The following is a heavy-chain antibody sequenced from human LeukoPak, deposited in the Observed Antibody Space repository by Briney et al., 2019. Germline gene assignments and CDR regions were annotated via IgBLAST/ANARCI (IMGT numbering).Heavy chain of an antibody. CDR2: ISWNSATI. D-gene: IGHD1-26*01. V-gene: IGHV3-9*01. Sequence: GGSLRLSCAASGFTFDNYAMHCARHAAGEGLEWVSGISWNSATIAYADSVKGRFTISRDNAKNYLYLQMNSLTAEDSAFYYCAKGDRNSYYSFDVWGQGALVTVSS. CDR1: GFTFDNYA. CDR3: AKGDRNSYYSFDV. J-gene: IGHJ4*02.